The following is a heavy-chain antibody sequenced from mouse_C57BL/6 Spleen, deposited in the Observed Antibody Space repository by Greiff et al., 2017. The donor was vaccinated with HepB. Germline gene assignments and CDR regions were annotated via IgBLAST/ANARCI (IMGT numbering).Heavy chain of an antibody. CDR3: ARSGHYCSSYAMDY. CDR1: GFNIKDYY. V-gene: IGHV14-2*01. CDR2: IDPEDGET. Sequence: VQLQQSGAELVKPGASVKLSCTASGFNIKDYYMHWVKQRTEQGLEWIGRIDPEDGETKYAQQFQGKAHITADTSSNTAYMQLSILTSEDTDVAYLARSGHYCSSYAMDYWGQGTSVTVSS. J-gene: IGHJ4*01. D-gene: IGHD1-1*01.